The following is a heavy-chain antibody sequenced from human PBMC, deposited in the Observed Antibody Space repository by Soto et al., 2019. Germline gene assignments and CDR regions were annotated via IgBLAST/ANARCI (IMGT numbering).Heavy chain of an antibody. CDR3: GTNVDY. J-gene: IGHJ4*02. V-gene: IGHV3-30*04. D-gene: IGHD1-7*01. Sequence: GGSLRRSCAASGFTFSSYAMHWVRQAPGKGLEWVAVISYDGSNKYYADSVKGRFTISRDNSKNTLYLQMNSLRAEDTAVYYCGTNVDYWGQGTLVTVSS. CDR1: GFTFSSYA. CDR2: ISYDGSNK.